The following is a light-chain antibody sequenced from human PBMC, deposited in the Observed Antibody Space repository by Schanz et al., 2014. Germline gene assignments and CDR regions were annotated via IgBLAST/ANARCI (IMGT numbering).Light chain of an antibody. CDR1: QIVSND. V-gene: IGKV3-11*01. J-gene: IGKJ3*01. Sequence: EIVLTQSPTTLSLSPGERATLSCRASQIVSNDFAWYQQKPGQAPRLLIYEASNRATGIPARFSGGGSGTDFTLTIRRLEPEDFAVYYCQQRGDNWPVTFGPGTKVEIK. CDR2: EAS. CDR3: QQRGDNWPVT.